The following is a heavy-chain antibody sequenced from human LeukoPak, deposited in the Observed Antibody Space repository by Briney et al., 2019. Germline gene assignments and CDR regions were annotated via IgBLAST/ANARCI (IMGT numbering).Heavy chain of an antibody. CDR3: ARGGGSCSPTSCFNNYFDY. CDR2: ISSSGTYI. V-gene: IGHV3-21*01. CDR1: GFTFSSYR. Sequence: PGGSLRLSCAASGFTFSSYRMNWVRQAPGKGLEWVSSISSSGTYIYYADSMKDRLTISRDNAKNSLYLQVSSLRAEDTAVYYCARGGGSCSPTSCFNNYFDYWGHGTLVTVSS. D-gene: IGHD2-2*01. J-gene: IGHJ4*01.